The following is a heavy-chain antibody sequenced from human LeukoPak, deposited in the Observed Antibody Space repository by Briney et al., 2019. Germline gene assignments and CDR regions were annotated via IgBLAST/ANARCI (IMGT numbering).Heavy chain of an antibody. CDR3: ARGDSSGYYAYYFDY. J-gene: IGHJ4*02. V-gene: IGHV5-51*01. CDR2: IYPGDSDT. CDR1: GYSFTSYW. D-gene: IGHD3-22*01. Sequence: GESLKISCKGSGYSFTSYWIGWVRQMPGKGLEWMGNIYPGDSDTRYSPSFQGQVTISADKSISTAYLQWSSLKASDTAMYYCARGDSSGYYAYYFDYWGQGTLVTVSS.